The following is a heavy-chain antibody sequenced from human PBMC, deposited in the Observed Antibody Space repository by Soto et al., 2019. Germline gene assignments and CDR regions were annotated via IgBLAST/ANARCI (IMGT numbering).Heavy chain of an antibody. CDR2: ISGYNGNT. V-gene: IGHV1-18*01. J-gene: IGHJ4*02. CDR1: GYTFISSG. D-gene: IGHD6-6*01. Sequence: ASVKVSCKTSGYTFISSGISWVRQAPGQGLEWMGWISGYNGNTNYAPKLQGRVTMTTDTSTSTVYMDLRSLRSDDTAVYYCARMSSSRYHFDYWGQGTLVTVSS. CDR3: ARMSSSRYHFDY.